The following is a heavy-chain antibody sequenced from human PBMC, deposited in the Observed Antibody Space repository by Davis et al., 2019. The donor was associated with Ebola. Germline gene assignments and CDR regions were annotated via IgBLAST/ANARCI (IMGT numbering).Heavy chain of an antibody. CDR3: ARGNGYYTRDFDY. V-gene: IGHV4-34*01. CDR1: AGSFSRYY. Sequence: SETLSLTCAVYAGSFSRYYLSLIRQPPGKGLEWIGEINHSGSTNYNPSLTSRVTISVDTSKNQFSLKLSSVTAADTAVYYCARGNGYYTRDFDYWGQGTLVTVSS. CDR2: INHSGST. J-gene: IGHJ4*02. D-gene: IGHD3-3*01.